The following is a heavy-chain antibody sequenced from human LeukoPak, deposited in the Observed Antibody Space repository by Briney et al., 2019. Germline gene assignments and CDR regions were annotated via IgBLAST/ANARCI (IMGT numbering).Heavy chain of an antibody. CDR3: ATRMYYYDSSGYFGYY. J-gene: IGHJ4*02. Sequence: SVKVSCKASGGTFSSYAISWVRQAPGQGLEWMGGIIPIFGTANYAQKFQGRVTITADESASTAYMELSSLRSEDTAVYYCATRMYYYDSSGYFGYYWGQGTLVTVSS. D-gene: IGHD3-22*01. V-gene: IGHV1-69*13. CDR1: GGTFSSYA. CDR2: IIPIFGTA.